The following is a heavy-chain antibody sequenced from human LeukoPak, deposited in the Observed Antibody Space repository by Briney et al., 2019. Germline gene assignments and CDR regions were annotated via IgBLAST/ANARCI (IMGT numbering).Heavy chain of an antibody. CDR3: ASNELLGYCSGGSCYQSEDY. Sequence: GGSLRLSCAASGFTVSSNYMSWVRQAPGKGLEWVSVIYSGGSTYYADSVKGRFTISRDNSKNTLYLQMNSLRAEDTAVYYCASNELLGYCSGGSCYQSEDYWGQGTLVTVSS. J-gene: IGHJ4*02. CDR2: IYSGGST. CDR1: GFTVSSNY. V-gene: IGHV3-66*01. D-gene: IGHD2-15*01.